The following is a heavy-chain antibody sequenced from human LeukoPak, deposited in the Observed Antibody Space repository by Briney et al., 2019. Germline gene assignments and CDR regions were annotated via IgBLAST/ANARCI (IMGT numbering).Heavy chain of an antibody. V-gene: IGHV1-2*06. CDR3: ARRHRELAQLDY. J-gene: IGHJ4*02. D-gene: IGHD1-26*01. Sequence: ASEKVSCKASGSTFTGYYMHWVRQAPGQGLEWMGRINPNSCGTNYAQKFQGRVTMTRDTSISTAYMELSRLRSDDTAVYYCARRHRELAQLDYWGQGTLVTVSS. CDR1: GSTFTGYY. CDR2: INPNSCGT.